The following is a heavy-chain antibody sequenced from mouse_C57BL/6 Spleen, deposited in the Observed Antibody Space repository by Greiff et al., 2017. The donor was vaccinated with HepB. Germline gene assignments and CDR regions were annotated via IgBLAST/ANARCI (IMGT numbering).Heavy chain of an antibody. J-gene: IGHJ2*01. CDR3: TSQAYYDFDY. V-gene: IGHV1-15*01. CDR2: IDPETGGT. CDR1: GYTFTDYE. D-gene: IGHD2-10*01. Sequence: QVQLQQSGAELVRPGASVTLSCKASGYTFTDYEMHWVKQTPVHGLEWIGAIDPETGGTAYNQKFKGKAILTADKSSSTAYMELRSLTSEDSAVYYCTSQAYYDFDYWGQGTTLTVSS.